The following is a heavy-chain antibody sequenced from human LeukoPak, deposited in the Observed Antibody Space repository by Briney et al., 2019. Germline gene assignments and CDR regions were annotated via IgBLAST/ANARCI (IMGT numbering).Heavy chain of an antibody. CDR3: ARDDQLGILDY. V-gene: IGHV1-46*01. CDR2: INPSGGST. Sequence: ASVKVSCKAPGYTLTSYYMHWVRQAPGQGLEWMGIINPSGGSTSYAQKFQGRVTMTRDTSTSTVYMELSSLRSEDTAVYYCARDDQLGILDYWGQGTLVTVSS. CDR1: GYTLTSYY. D-gene: IGHD7-27*01. J-gene: IGHJ4*02.